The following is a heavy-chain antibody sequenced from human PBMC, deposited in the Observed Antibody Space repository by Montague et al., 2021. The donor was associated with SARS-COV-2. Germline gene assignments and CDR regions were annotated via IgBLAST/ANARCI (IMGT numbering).Heavy chain of an antibody. Sequence: TLSLTCTVSGGSISSGSHYWSWIRQPAGKGLEWIGRIDTSGNTKYISCLKSRVTISVDTSKNQFSLKLSSVTAADTAVYYCARRIDYYGIDVWGQGTTVTVSS. CDR3: ARRIDYYGIDV. CDR1: GGSISSGSHY. V-gene: IGHV4-61*02. D-gene: IGHD1-26*01. J-gene: IGHJ6*02. CDR2: IDTSGNT.